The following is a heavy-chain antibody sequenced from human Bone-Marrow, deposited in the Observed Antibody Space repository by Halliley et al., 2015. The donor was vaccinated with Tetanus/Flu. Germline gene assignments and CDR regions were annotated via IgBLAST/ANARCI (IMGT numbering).Heavy chain of an antibody. D-gene: IGHD6-6*01. Sequence: IGGGGSSPYYADSVKGRFPISRENSRNRQYLHLNRLRADDTAVYFCARSDGKARPLISCFEYWGQGPLVTVSS. CDR2: IGGGGSSP. J-gene: IGHJ4*02. V-gene: IGHV3-23*01. CDR3: ARSDGKARPLISCFEY.